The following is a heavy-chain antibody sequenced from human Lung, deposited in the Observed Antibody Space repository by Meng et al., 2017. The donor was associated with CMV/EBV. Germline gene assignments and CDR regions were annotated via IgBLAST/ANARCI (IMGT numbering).Heavy chain of an antibody. D-gene: IGHD1-26*01. CDR2: IYYSGST. CDR1: GGSISSYH. J-gene: IGHJ4*02. CDR3: ARGGRSEGYLPDFDY. Sequence: GSLRLXCTVSGGSISSYHWSWIRQPPGKGLEWIGYIYYSGSTNYNPSLKSRVTITVDTSKNQFSLKLSSVTAADTAVYYCARGGRSEGYLPDFDYWGQGTXVTCAS. V-gene: IGHV4-59*01.